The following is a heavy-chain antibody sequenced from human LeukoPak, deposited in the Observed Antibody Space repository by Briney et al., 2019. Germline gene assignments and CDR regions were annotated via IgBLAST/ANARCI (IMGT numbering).Heavy chain of an antibody. CDR2: IRGSGGST. Sequence: GGSLRLSCAASGFTFSSYAMIWVRQAPGKGLEWVSAIRGSGGSTYYADSVKDRFTISRDNSKNTLYLQMNSLRAEDTAVYYCARQAHWSGYYSTGYYYYYMDVWGQGTTATVSS. CDR3: ARQAHWSGYYSTGYYYYYMDV. J-gene: IGHJ6*03. D-gene: IGHD3-3*01. V-gene: IGHV3-23*01. CDR1: GFTFSSYA.